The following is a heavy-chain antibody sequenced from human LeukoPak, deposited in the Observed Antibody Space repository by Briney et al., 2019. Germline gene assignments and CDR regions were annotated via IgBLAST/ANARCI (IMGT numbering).Heavy chain of an antibody. CDR2: ISSSGSTI. V-gene: IGHV3-11*04. CDR1: GFTFSDYY. Sequence: GGSLRLSCAASGFTFSDYYMSWIRQAPGKGLKWVSYISSSGSTIYYADSVKGRFTISRDNAKNSLYLQMNSLRAEDTAVYYCARGWGGSGSYYNEGPLDFWGQGTLVTVSS. D-gene: IGHD3-10*01. CDR3: ARGWGGSGSYYNEGPLDF. J-gene: IGHJ4*02.